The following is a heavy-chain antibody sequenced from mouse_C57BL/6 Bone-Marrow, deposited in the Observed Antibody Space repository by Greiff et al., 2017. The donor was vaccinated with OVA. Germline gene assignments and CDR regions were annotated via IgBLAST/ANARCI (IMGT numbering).Heavy chain of an antibody. CDR1: GFTFSSYA. J-gene: IGHJ1*03. CDR3: ARVSTTVVDDWYFDV. D-gene: IGHD1-1*01. V-gene: IGHV5-4*01. CDR2: ISDGGSYT. Sequence: DVHLVESGGGLVKPGGSLKLSCAASGFTFSSYAMSWVRQTPEKRLEWVATISDGGSYTYYPDNVKGRFTISRDNAKNNLYLQMSHLKSEDTAMYYCARVSTTVVDDWYFDVWGTGTTVTVSS.